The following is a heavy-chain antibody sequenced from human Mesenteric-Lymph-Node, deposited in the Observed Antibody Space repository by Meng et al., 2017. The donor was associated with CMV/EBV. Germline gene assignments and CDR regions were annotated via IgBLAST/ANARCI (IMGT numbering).Heavy chain of an antibody. CDR3: AKVPPAMVNYYYGMDV. CDR2: ISGSGGST. V-gene: IGHV3-23*01. Sequence: GGSLRLSCAASGFTFSSYAMSWVRQAPGKGLEWVSAISGSGGSTYYADSVKGRFTISRDNSKNTLYLQMNSLRAEDTAVYYCAKVPPAMVNYYYGMDVWGQGTTVTVSS. D-gene: IGHD2-2*01. J-gene: IGHJ6*02. CDR1: GFTFSSYA.